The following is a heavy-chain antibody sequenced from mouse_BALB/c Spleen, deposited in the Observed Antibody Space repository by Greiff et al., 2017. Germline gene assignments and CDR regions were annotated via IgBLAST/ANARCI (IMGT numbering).Heavy chain of an antibody. J-gene: IGHJ2*01. D-gene: IGHD1-1*01. CDR3: ARATPYYFDY. V-gene: IGHV3-2*02. CDR2: ISYSGST. CDR1: GYSITSDYA. Sequence: DVKLQESGPGLVKPSQSLSLTCTVTGYSITSDYAWNWIRQFPGNKLEWMGYISYSGSTSYNPSLKSRISITRDTSKNQFFLQLNSVTTEDTATYYCARATPYYFDYWGQGTTLTVSS.